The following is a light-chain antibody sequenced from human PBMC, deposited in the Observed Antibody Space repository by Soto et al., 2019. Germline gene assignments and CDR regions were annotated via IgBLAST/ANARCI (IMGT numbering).Light chain of an antibody. V-gene: IGKV1-9*01. CDR2: AAS. Sequence: IQLTQSPSSLSASVGDRVTITCRASQGISSYLAWYQQKPGKAPKLLIYAASTLQSGVPSRFSGSGSGTDFTLTISGLQSEDFATYYCQQLNSYPHTFGQGTRLEIK. J-gene: IGKJ2*01. CDR3: QQLNSYPHT. CDR1: QGISSY.